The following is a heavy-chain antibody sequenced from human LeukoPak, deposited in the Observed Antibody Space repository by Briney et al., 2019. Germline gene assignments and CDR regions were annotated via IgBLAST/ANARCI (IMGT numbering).Heavy chain of an antibody. CDR3: ARDGSPFDS. D-gene: IGHD1-26*01. J-gene: IGHJ4*02. CDR2: IKQDGSEK. V-gene: IGHV3-7*01. Sequence: GGSLRLSCAASAFTFGSYWMSWVRQAPGKGLEWVANIKQDGSEKYYVDSVKGRFTISRDNAKKSLYLQMNSLRAEDTAVYYCARDGSPFDSWGQGTLVTVSS. CDR1: AFTFGSYW.